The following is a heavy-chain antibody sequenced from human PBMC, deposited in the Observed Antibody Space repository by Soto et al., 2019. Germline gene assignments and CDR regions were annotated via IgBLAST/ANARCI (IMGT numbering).Heavy chain of an antibody. J-gene: IGHJ4*02. Sequence: EVHLLESGGGLVQPGGSLRLSCAASGFTFSNHAMSWVRQTPGEGLEWVSVISFSGDNTYYADSVRGRFTVSRDNSKSTLYLQMNSLRAEDTAVYYCAKRFTLFGVNQLSHDADYWGQGTLVTVSS. CDR2: ISFSGDNT. CDR3: AKRFTLFGVNQLSHDADY. D-gene: IGHD3-10*02. V-gene: IGHV3-23*01. CDR1: GFTFSNHA.